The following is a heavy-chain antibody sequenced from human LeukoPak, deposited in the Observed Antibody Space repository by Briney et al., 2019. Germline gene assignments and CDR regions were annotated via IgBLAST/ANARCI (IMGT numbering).Heavy chain of an antibody. CDR2: FDPEDGET. CDR3: AAGYCSGGSCLSLDYFDY. D-gene: IGHD2-15*01. J-gene: IGHJ4*02. V-gene: IGHV1-24*01. CDR1: GYTFTGYY. Sequence: GASVKVSCKASGYTFTGYYMHWVRQAPGKGLEWMGGFDPEDGETIYAQKFQGRVTMTEDTSTDTAYMELSSLRSEDTAVYYCAAGYCSGGSCLSLDYFDYWGQGTLVTVSS.